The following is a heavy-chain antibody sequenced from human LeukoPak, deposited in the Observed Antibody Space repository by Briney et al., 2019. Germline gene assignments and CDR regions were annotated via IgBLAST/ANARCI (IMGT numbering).Heavy chain of an antibody. CDR2: ISAYNGNT. CDR3: AVDCSSTSCYLWFDP. D-gene: IGHD2-2*01. CDR1: GYTFTSYG. V-gene: IGHV1-18*01. J-gene: IGHJ5*02. Sequence: ASVKVSCKASGYTFTSYGISWVRKAPGQGLEWMGWISAYNGNTNYAQKLQGRVTMTTDTSTSTAYMELRSLRSDDTAVYYCAVDCSSTSCYLWFDPWGQGTLVTVSS.